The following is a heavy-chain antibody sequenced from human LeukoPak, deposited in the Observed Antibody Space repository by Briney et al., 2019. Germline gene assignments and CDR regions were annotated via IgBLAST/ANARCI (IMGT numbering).Heavy chain of an antibody. CDR3: AREVIVVVPAAINWFDP. CDR2: INSDGSST. J-gene: IGHJ5*02. CDR1: GFTFSSYW. D-gene: IGHD2-2*01. Sequence: GGSLRLSCAASGFTFSSYWMHWVRQTPGKGLVWVSRINSDGSSTSYADSVKGRSTISRDNAKNTLYLQMNSLRAEDTAVYYCAREVIVVVPAAINWFDPWGQGTLVTVSS. V-gene: IGHV3-74*01.